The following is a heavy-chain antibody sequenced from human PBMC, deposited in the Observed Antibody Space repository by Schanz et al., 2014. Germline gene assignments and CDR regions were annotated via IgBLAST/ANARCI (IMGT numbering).Heavy chain of an antibody. CDR1: GGSISTSSRY. CDR2: LFYTGKT. V-gene: IGHV4-39*01. D-gene: IGHD3-3*01. Sequence: QLHLQESGPGLAKPSETLSLICSVSGGSISTSSRYWGWIRQSPGKGLEWLGGLFYTGKTHYNPSLKSKATIPLDPPKNQFSLNLPSVTAADTAVYYCVRHGNYEFWHGPTPQFENWGQGTLVTVS. J-gene: IGHJ4*02. CDR3: VRHGNYEFWHGPTPQFEN.